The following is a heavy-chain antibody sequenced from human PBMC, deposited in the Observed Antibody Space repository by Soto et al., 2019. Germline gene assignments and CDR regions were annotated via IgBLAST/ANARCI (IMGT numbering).Heavy chain of an antibody. V-gene: IGHV1-3*01. Sequence: ASVKVSCKASGYTFTSYAMHWVRRAPGQRLEWMGWINAGNGNTKYSQKFQGRVTITRDTSASTAYMELSSLRSEDTAVYYCARDPFTLLRGVIPYLDYWGQGTLVTVSS. J-gene: IGHJ4*02. D-gene: IGHD3-10*01. CDR1: GYTFTSYA. CDR3: ARDPFTLLRGVIPYLDY. CDR2: INAGNGNT.